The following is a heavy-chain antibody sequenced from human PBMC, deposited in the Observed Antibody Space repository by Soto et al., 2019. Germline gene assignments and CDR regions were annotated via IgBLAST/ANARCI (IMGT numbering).Heavy chain of an antibody. CDR2: VSGNGGIT. Sequence: EVHLLESGGGLVQPGGSLRLYCVASGVTFSGYAMRWVRQDQGMGMEWVSTVSGNGGITYYGDSVKGRLTISRDKSKDTRCLQMNSLRAEGTAISYCANRGDLNWFEPWGEGALVTVSS. D-gene: IGHD2-21*01. CDR1: GVTFSGYA. J-gene: IGHJ5*02. V-gene: IGHV3-23*01. CDR3: ANRGDLNWFEP.